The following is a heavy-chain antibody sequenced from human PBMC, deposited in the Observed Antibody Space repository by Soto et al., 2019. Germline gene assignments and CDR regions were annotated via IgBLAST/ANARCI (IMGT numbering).Heavy chain of an antibody. CDR1: GFTFSSYW. D-gene: IGHD3-10*01. J-gene: IGHJ5*02. V-gene: IGHV3-7*01. CDR2: IKQDGSEK. Sequence: PGGSLRLSCAASGFTFSSYWMSWVRQAPGKGLEWVANIKQDGSEKYYVDSVKGRFTISRDNAKNSLYLQMNSLRAEDTAVYYCARDNIISAPPSFDPWGQGTLVTVSS. CDR3: ARDNIISAPPSFDP.